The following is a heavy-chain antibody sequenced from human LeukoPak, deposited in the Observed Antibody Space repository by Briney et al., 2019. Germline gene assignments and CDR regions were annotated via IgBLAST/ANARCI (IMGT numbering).Heavy chain of an antibody. Sequence: SETLSLTCTVSGGSISSASYYWGWIRQPPGKGLEWIASIYYTGSTYYNPSLESRVTISLDTSKNQFSLKLTSVTAADTAVYFCARESDGADYWGQGTLVTVSS. CDR1: GGSISSASYY. D-gene: IGHD5-24*01. V-gene: IGHV4-39*07. CDR3: ARESDGADY. J-gene: IGHJ4*02. CDR2: IYYTGST.